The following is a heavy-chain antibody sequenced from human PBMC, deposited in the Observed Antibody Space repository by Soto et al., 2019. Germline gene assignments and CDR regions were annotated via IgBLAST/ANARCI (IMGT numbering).Heavy chain of an antibody. CDR2: IFHSGST. CDR3: ARNDYGDHVPDEPTLIWCAP. D-gene: IGHD4-17*01. CDR1: GGSISSSNW. J-gene: IGHJ5*02. V-gene: IGHV4-4*02. Sequence: QVQLQESGPGLVKPSGTLSLTCAVSGGSISSSNWWRWVRQPPGKGLEWIGEIFHSGSTNYTPSLKSRVTISVDKSKNLFSLKLSSVSAADTAVYYCARNDYGDHVPDEPTLIWCAPCCQGTLVTVSS.